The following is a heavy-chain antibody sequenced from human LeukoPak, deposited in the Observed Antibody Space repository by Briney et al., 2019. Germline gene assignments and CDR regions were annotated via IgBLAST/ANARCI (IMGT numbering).Heavy chain of an antibody. CDR1: GGSISSGGYY. Sequence: PSETLSLTCTVSGGSISSGGYYWSWIRQHPGKGLEWIGYIYYSGSTYYNPSLKSRVTISVDTSKNQFSLKLSSVTAADTAVYYCARVPPTDYDFWSGYYLLDAFDIWGQGTMVTVSS. D-gene: IGHD3-3*01. J-gene: IGHJ3*02. CDR3: ARVPPTDYDFWSGYYLLDAFDI. V-gene: IGHV4-31*03. CDR2: IYYSGST.